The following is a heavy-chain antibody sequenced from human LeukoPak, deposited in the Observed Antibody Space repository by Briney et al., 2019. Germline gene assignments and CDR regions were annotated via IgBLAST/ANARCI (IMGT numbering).Heavy chain of an antibody. V-gene: IGHV3-21*01. CDR2: ISSSSSYI. D-gene: IGHD3-10*01. CDR1: GFTFSSHS. J-gene: IGHJ3*02. Sequence: GGSLRLSCAASGFTFSSHSMNWVRQAPGKGLEWVSSISSSSSYIYYADSVKGRFTISRDNAKNSLYLQMNSLRAEDTAVYYCVRSRSTWFGEVLAAFDIWGQGTMVTVSS. CDR3: VRSRSTWFGEVLAAFDI.